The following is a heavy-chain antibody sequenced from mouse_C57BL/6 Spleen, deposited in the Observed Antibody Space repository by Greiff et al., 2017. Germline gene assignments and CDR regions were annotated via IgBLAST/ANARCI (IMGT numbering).Heavy chain of an antibody. Sequence: VKLQQPGAELVMPGASVKLSCKASGYTFTSYWMHWVKQRPGQGLEWIGEIDPSDSYTNYNQKFKGKSTLTVDKSSSTAYMQLSSLTSEDSAVYYCARSSPAMDYWGQGTSVTVSS. CDR3: ARSSPAMDY. V-gene: IGHV1-69*01. CDR2: IDPSDSYT. D-gene: IGHD1-1*01. J-gene: IGHJ4*01. CDR1: GYTFTSYW.